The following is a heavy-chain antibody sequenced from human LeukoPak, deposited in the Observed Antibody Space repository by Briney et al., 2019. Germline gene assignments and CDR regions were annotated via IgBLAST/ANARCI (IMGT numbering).Heavy chain of an antibody. CDR1: GFTFSSYW. J-gene: IGHJ4*02. CDR3: AREEGDEAY. V-gene: IGHV3-7*01. CDR2: IKQDGSEE. Sequence: GGSLRLSCAASGFTFSSYWMSWVRQAPGKGLEWVANIKQDGSEENFVDSVKGRFTISRDNAKKSLYLQMNSLRAEDTAVYYCAREEGDEAYWGQGTVVTVSS. D-gene: IGHD2-21*02.